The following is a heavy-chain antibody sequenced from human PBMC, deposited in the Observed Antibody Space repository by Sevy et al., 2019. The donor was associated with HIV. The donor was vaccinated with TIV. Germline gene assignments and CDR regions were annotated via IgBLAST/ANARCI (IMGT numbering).Heavy chain of an antibody. J-gene: IGHJ3*02. D-gene: IGHD2-15*01. CDR2: IYHSGST. Sequence: SETLSLTCAVSGGSISSGGYSWSWIRQPPGKGLEWIGYIYHSGSTYYNPSLKSRVTISVDRSKNQFSLKLSSVTAADTAVYYCARVGVHCSGGSCYSFTDAFDIWGQGTMVTVSS. V-gene: IGHV4-30-2*01. CDR1: GGSISSGGYS. CDR3: ARVGVHCSGGSCYSFTDAFDI.